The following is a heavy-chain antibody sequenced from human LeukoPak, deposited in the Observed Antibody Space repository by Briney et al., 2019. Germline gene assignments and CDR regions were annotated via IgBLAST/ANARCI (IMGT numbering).Heavy chain of an antibody. Sequence: SETLSLTCTVSGGSIKSYYWSWIRQPPGKGLEWIGYIHYIESTSYNPSLKSRLTISMDTSKNLFSLKLTSVTAADTALYYCARDLYGGNYYLDPWGQGTLVTVSS. V-gene: IGHV4-59*01. CDR2: IHYIEST. CDR3: ARDLYGGNYYLDP. J-gene: IGHJ5*02. D-gene: IGHD4-23*01. CDR1: GGSIKSYY.